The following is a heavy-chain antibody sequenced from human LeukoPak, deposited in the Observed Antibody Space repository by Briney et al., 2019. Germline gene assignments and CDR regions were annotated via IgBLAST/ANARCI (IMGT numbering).Heavy chain of an antibody. Sequence: GASVKVSCKASGHTFSNFDINWVRQATGQGPEWMGWMNPESGNTGYAQKFQGRVTMTRDSSKSTAYMELISLRFEQTAIYYCTRAIRHQLLSDYWGQGTLVTVSS. J-gene: IGHJ4*02. CDR2: MNPESGNT. V-gene: IGHV1-8*01. CDR1: GHTFSNFD. CDR3: TRAIRHQLLSDY. D-gene: IGHD2-2*01.